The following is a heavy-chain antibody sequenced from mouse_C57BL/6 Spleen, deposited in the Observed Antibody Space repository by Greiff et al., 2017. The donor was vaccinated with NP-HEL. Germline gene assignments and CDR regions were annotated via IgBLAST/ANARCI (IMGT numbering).Heavy chain of an antibody. CDR2: IYPGDGDT. CDR3: ATYGNYYYFDY. J-gene: IGHJ2*01. V-gene: IGHV1-82*01. Sequence: VQLQQSGPELVKPGASVKISCKASGYAFSSSWMNWVKQRPGKGLEWIGRIYPGDGDTNYNGKFKGKATLTADKSSSTAYMQLSSLTSEDSAVYFCATYGNYYYFDYWGQVTTLTVSS. CDR1: GYAFSSSW. D-gene: IGHD2-1*01.